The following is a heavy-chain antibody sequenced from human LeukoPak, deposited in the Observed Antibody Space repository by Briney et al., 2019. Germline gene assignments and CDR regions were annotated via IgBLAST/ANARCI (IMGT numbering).Heavy chain of an antibody. Sequence: SETLSLTCAVYVGSFSGYYWSWIRQPPGKGLEWIGEINHSGSTNYNPSLKSRVSISVVTSKNQFSLKLSSVTAADTAVYYCAREREGYFDLWGRGTRVTVSS. CDR3: AREREGYFDL. CDR2: INHSGST. CDR1: VGSFSGYY. J-gene: IGHJ2*01. V-gene: IGHV4-34*01.